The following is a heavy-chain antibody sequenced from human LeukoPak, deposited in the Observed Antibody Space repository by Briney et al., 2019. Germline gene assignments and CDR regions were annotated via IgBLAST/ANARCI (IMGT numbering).Heavy chain of an antibody. V-gene: IGHV4-59*08. Sequence: PSETLSLTCTLSGGSISTYYWSWIRQPPGKGLEWIGNLYNIGSITYKPSLKSRVTMSIDMSKNQFSLRLTSVTAADTAVYFCATNSTGSAFDYWGQGILVTVSS. CDR1: GGSISTYY. CDR3: ATNSTGSAFDY. D-gene: IGHD2/OR15-2a*01. J-gene: IGHJ4*02. CDR2: LYNIGSI.